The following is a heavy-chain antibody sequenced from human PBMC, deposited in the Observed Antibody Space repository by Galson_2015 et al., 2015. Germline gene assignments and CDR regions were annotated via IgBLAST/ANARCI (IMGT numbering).Heavy chain of an antibody. CDR3: ARQILDYDFWCVHHPTNVDY. Sequence: SLRLSCAASEFTFSSYYMSWVRQAPGKGLEWVSSINSTTTYIYYADSVKGRFTISRDNAKNSLYLQMNSLGAEDTAVYYCARQILDYDFWCVHHPTNVDYWRQGPLVPLFS. CDR1: EFTFSSYY. CDR2: INSTTTYI. D-gene: IGHD3-3*01. J-gene: IGHJ4*02. V-gene: IGHV3-21*01.